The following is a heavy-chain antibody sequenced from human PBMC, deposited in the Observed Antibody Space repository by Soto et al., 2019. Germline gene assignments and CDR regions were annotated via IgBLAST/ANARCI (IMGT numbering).Heavy chain of an antibody. V-gene: IGHV1-18*01. CDR2: ISADNGNT. J-gene: IGHJ4*02. CDR3: ARDRWEVLGGDY. Sequence: ASVKVSCKASGYTFTSYGISWVRQAPGQGLEWMGWISADNGNTNYAQKLQGRITMTTDTSTNTAYMELRSLRSDDTAVYFCARDRWEVLGGDYWGQGTLVTVSS. CDR1: GYTFTSYG. D-gene: IGHD1-26*01.